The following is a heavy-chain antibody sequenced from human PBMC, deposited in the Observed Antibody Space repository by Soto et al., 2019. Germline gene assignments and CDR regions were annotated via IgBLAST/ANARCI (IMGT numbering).Heavy chain of an antibody. CDR2: ISSSSSYI. CDR1: GFTFSSYN. CDR3: ARDPFDAFDS. V-gene: IGHV3-21*01. Sequence: GSLRLSCAASGFTFSSYNMNWVRQAPGKGLEWVSSISSSSSYIYYADSVKGRFTISRDNAKNSLYLQMNSLRAEDTAVYYCARDPFDAFDSWGQGTMVTFSS. J-gene: IGHJ3*02.